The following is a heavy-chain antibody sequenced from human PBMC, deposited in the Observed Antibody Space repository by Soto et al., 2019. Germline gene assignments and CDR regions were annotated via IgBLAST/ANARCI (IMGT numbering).Heavy chain of an antibody. Sequence: GGSLRLSCAASGFTFSSYGMHWVRQAPGKGLEWVAVISYDGSNKYYADAVKGRFTISRDNSKNTLYLQMNSLRAEDTAVYYCAKDVVVGATTGLGDYYYYYGMDVWGQGTTVTVSS. J-gene: IGHJ6*02. CDR3: AKDVVVGATTGLGDYYYYYGMDV. CDR2: ISYDGSNK. D-gene: IGHD1-26*01. V-gene: IGHV3-30*18. CDR1: GFTFSSYG.